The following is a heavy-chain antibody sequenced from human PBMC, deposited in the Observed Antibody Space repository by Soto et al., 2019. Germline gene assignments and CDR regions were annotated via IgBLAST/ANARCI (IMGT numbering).Heavy chain of an antibody. J-gene: IGHJ6*04. D-gene: IGHD1-1*01. V-gene: IGHV1-3*01. CDR3: AKKGWEKTGTTSYNYKGRDV. CDR2: INAGNGNT. Sequence: ASVKVSCKAPGYTFTSYAMHWVRQAPGQRLEWMGWINAGNGNTKYSQKFQGRVTITRDTSASTAYMELSSLRSEDTAVYYCAKKGWEKTGTTSYNYKGRDVGGKGTRAPV. CDR1: GYTFTSYA.